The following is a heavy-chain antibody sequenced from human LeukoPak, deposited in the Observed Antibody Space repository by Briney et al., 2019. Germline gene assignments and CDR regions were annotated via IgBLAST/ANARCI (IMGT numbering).Heavy chain of an antibody. D-gene: IGHD6-19*01. CDR2: TSYNGNT. J-gene: IGHJ4*02. CDR3: ARHSGSGWQALGY. CDR1: GYTFSNYG. Sequence: ASVKVSFKASGYTFSNYGISWVRQAPGLGLEWMGWTSYNGNTNYSQKFQDRVTMTTDTSTTTAYMELRSLESDDTAVYYCARHSGSGWQALGYWGQGTLVTVSS. V-gene: IGHV1-18*04.